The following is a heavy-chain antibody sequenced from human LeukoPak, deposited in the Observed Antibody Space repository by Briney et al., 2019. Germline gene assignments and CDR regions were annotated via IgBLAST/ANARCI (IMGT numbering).Heavy chain of an antibody. Sequence: GWSLRLSCAASGFTFSSYSMNWVRQAPGKGLEWVSSISSSSSYIYYADSVKGRFTISRDNAKNSLYLQMNSLRAEDTAVYYCARDLGLVRGVPTASDYWGQGTLVTVSS. J-gene: IGHJ4*02. CDR3: ARDLGLVRGVPTASDY. V-gene: IGHV3-21*01. D-gene: IGHD3-10*01. CDR1: GFTFSSYS. CDR2: ISSSSSYI.